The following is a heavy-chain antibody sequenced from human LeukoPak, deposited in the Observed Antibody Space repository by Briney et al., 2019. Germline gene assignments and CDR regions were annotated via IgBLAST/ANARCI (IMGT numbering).Heavy chain of an antibody. Sequence: TGGSLRLSCAASGFTFSTYWMNWVRQAPGKGLEWVANIKEDGSEEYYVDSVKGRFTISRDNAKNSLYLQMNSLRTEDTAVYYCARSGGYGWDYWGQGTLVTVSS. CDR3: ARSGGYGWDY. CDR2: IKEDGSEE. J-gene: IGHJ4*02. CDR1: GFTFSTYW. D-gene: IGHD5-12*01. V-gene: IGHV3-7*01.